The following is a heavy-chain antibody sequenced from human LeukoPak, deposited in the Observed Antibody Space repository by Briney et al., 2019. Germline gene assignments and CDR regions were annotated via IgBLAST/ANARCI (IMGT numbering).Heavy chain of an antibody. V-gene: IGHV5-51*01. CDR3: ARFRDSSSWYFDY. J-gene: IGHJ4*02. D-gene: IGHD6-13*01. CDR1: GYSFTSYW. Sequence: GESLKISCKGSGYSFTSYWIGWVRQMLGKGLEWMGIIYPGDSDTRYSPSFQGQVTISADKSISTAYLQWSSLKASDTAMYYCARFRDSSSWYFDYWGQGTLVTVSS. CDR2: IYPGDSDT.